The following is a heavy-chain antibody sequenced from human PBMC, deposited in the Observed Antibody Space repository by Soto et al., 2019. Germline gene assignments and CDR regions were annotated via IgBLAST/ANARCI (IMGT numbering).Heavy chain of an antibody. CDR3: ARDSYGQAWGRDAFDI. V-gene: IGHV4-31*03. J-gene: IGHJ3*02. CDR2: IYDSGST. Sequence: QVQLQESGPGLVKPSQTLSLTCTVSGGSISSGGYYWSWIRQHPGKGLEWIGYIYDSGSTYYNPSLKSRVTISVDTSKNQFSLKLSSVTAADTAVYYCARDSYGQAWGRDAFDIWGQGTMVTVSA. CDR1: GGSISSGGYY. D-gene: IGHD1-26*01.